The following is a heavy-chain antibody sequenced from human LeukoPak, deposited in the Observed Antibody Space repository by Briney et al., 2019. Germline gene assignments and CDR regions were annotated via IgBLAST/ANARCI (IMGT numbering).Heavy chain of an antibody. Sequence: GGSLRLSCAASGFSFSNHYMRWIRQAPGKGLKWVANINEDGSNKWHLGSVKGRFTVSRDNARNALYLQMNSLRVEDTAVYYCTRVIVAVPGYFDYFDFWGQGALVNVSS. J-gene: IGHJ4*02. V-gene: IGHV3-7*01. CDR3: TRVIVAVPGYFDYFDF. D-gene: IGHD6-19*01. CDR1: GFSFSNHY. CDR2: INEDGSNK.